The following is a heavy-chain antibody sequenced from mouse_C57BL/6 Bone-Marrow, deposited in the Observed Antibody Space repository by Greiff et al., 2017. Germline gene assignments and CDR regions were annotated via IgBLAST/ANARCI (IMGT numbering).Heavy chain of an antibody. J-gene: IGHJ2*01. CDR3: ARKGVTAFDY. CDR2: IYPGSGST. V-gene: IGHV1-55*01. D-gene: IGHD2-2*01. CDR1: GYTFTSYW. Sequence: QVQLQQPGAELVKPGASVKMSCKASGYTFTSYWIPWVKQRPGQGLEWIGDIYPGSGSTNYNEKFKSKATLTVATSSSTAYMQLSSLTSEDSAVYYCARKGVTAFDYWGQGTTRTVSS.